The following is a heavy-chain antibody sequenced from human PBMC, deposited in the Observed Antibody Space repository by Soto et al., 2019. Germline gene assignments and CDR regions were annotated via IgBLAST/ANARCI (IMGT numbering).Heavy chain of an antibody. CDR3: ARGAPTYYDFWSGYRTSYGMDV. CDR2: TRNKANSYTT. V-gene: IGHV3-72*01. D-gene: IGHD3-3*01. CDR1: GFTFSDHY. Sequence: EVQLVESGGGLVQPGGSLRLSCAASGFTFSDHYMDWVRQAPGKGLEWVGRTRNKANSYTTEYAASVKGRFTITRNDSKNSLYLQINSLKTGDTAVYYCARGAPTYYDFWSGYRTSYGMDVWGQGTTVTVSS. J-gene: IGHJ6*02.